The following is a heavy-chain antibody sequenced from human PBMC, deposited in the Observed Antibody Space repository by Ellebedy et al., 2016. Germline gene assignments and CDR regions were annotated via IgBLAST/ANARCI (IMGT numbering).Heavy chain of an antibody. J-gene: IGHJ5*02. CDR2: ISSSSSYI. V-gene: IGHV3-21*01. D-gene: IGHD3-10*01. Sequence: GESLKISCAASGFTFSSYSMNWVRQAPGKGLEWVSSISSSSSYIYYADSVKGRFTISRDNAKNSLYLQMNSLRAEDTAVYYCARVIEVRGDPPRYWFDPWGQGTLVTVSS. CDR3: ARVIEVRGDPPRYWFDP. CDR1: GFTFSSYS.